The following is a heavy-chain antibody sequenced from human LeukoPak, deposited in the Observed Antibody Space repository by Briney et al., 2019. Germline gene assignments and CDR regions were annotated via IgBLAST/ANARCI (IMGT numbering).Heavy chain of an antibody. CDR3: AKKPYDFWSGYYRGGQLDY. V-gene: IGHV3-30*18. D-gene: IGHD3-3*01. Sequence: GRSLRLSCAASGFTFSSYGMHWVRQAPGKGLEWVAVISYDGSNKYYADSVKGRFTISRDNSKNTLYLQMNSLRAEDTAVYYCAKKPYDFWSGYYRGGQLDYWGQGTLVTVSS. CDR1: GFTFSSYG. CDR2: ISYDGSNK. J-gene: IGHJ4*02.